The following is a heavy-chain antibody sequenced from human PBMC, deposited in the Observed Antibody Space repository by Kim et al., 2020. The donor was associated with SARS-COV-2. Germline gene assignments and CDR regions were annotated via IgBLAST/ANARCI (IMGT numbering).Heavy chain of an antibody. Sequence: SETLSLTCTVSGGSISSGGYYWSWIRQHPGKGLEWIGYIYYSGSTYYNPSLKSRVTISVDTSKNQFSPKLSSVTAADTAVYYCARETPLTMIVVVPGAFDIWGQGTMVTVSS. D-gene: IGHD3-22*01. J-gene: IGHJ3*02. V-gene: IGHV4-31*03. CDR2: IYYSGST. CDR3: ARETPLTMIVVVPGAFDI. CDR1: GGSISSGGYY.